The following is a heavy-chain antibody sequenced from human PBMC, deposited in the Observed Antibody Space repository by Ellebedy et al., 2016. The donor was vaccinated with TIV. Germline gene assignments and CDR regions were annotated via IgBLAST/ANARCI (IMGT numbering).Heavy chain of an antibody. D-gene: IGHD5-12*01. CDR2: ISYDGSTI. Sequence: GESLKISCVASGFIFTSYDIHWVRPAPGKGLEWMAVISYDGSTINSGDSVRGLFIITRDNSKNTVHVQMSSLRVEDTAVYYCAKGSPGGGGFDYEDHYRYGMDVWGQGTTVTVSS. CDR1: GFIFTSYD. J-gene: IGHJ6*02. CDR3: AKGSPGGGGFDYEDHYRYGMDV. V-gene: IGHV3-30*18.